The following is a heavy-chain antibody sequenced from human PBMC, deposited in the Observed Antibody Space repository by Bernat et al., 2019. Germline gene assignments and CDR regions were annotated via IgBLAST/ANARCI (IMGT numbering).Heavy chain of an antibody. CDR1: GFTFSSYA. J-gene: IGHJ3*02. CDR2: ISYDGSNK. Sequence: QVQLVESGGGVVQPGRSLRLSCAASGFTFSSYAMHWVRQAPGKGLEWVAVISYDGSNKYYADSVKGRFTISRDNAKNSLYLQMNSLRAEDTAVYYCASRYCSGGSCHAFDIWGQGTMVTVSS. CDR3: ASRYCSGGSCHAFDI. V-gene: IGHV3-30*07. D-gene: IGHD2-15*01.